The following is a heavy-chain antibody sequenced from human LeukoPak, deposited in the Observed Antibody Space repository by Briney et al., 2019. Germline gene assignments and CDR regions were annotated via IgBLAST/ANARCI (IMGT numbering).Heavy chain of an antibody. J-gene: IGHJ4*02. V-gene: IGHV3-7*03. Sequence: GGSLRLSCAGSGFTFSSYWISWVRQAPGKGLEWVANINQDGSRRHYVDSVRGRFTISRDNAKNSVYLQLNGLRVEDTALYCAKSDGGMSWLYWGQGALVTVSS. CDR1: GFTFSSYW. CDR3: KSDGGMSWLY. CDR2: INQDGSRR. D-gene: IGHD3-22*01.